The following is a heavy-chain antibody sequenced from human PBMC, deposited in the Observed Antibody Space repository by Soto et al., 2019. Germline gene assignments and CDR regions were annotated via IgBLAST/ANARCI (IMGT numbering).Heavy chain of an antibody. CDR3: ARDHRDGYSYWFDP. CDR2: INTFYGNT. CDR1: GYTFSDYG. V-gene: IGHV1-18*01. J-gene: IGHJ5*02. D-gene: IGHD4-4*01. Sequence: ASVKVSCKTSGYTFSDYGVSWVREAPGQGLEWMGWINTFYGNTNYEQKFQGRVTLSMDTSTSTAFMELTSLRFDDAAVYYCARDHRDGYSYWFDPWGQGTLVTVSS.